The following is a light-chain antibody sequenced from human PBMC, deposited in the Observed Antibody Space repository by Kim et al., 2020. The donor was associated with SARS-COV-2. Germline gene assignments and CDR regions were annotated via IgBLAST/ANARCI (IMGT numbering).Light chain of an antibody. Sequence: VTPKEKVTITCRASQSIGSSLPWFQQKPDQAPKPLIMYASQSISGVPSRFSGSGSGTDFTLTINSLEAEDTATYYCHQSSSLPRTFGQGTKVDIK. CDR1: QSIGSS. CDR3: HQSSSLPRT. CDR2: YAS. V-gene: IGKV6-21*02. J-gene: IGKJ1*01.